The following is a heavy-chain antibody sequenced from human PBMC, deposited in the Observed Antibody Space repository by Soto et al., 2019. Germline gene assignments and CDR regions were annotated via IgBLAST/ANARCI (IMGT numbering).Heavy chain of an antibody. V-gene: IGHV3-30*18. CDR3: AKANRITIFGVVPKPPDY. J-gene: IGHJ4*02. CDR2: ISYDGSNK. CDR1: GFTFSSYG. Sequence: PGGSLRLSCAASGFTFSSYGMHWVRQAPGKGLEWVAVISYDGSNKYYADSVKGRFTISRDNSKNTLYLQMNSLRAEDTAVYYCAKANRITIFGVVPKPPDYWGQGTLVTVSS. D-gene: IGHD3-3*01.